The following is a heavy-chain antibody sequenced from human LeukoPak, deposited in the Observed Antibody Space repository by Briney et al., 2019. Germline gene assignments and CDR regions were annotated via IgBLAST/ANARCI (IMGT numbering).Heavy chain of an antibody. CDR1: GGTFSSYA. D-gene: IGHD2-2*03. CDR3: ARTLDIVVVPAAKVQGYYYYMDV. Sequence: SVKVSCKASGGTFSSYASSWVRPAPGQGLEWMGGIIPIFGTANYAQKFQGRVTITADESTSTTYMELSSLRSEDTAVYYCARTLDIVVVPAAKVQGYYYYMDVWGKGTTVTVSS. V-gene: IGHV1-69*13. CDR2: IIPIFGTA. J-gene: IGHJ6*03.